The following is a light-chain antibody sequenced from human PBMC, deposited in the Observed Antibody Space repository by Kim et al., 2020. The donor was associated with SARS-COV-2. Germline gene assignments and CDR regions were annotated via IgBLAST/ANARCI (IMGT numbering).Light chain of an antibody. Sequence: NFMLTQPHSVSESPGKTVTIACTRSSGSVAATYVQWYRQRPGSAPTTVIYEDNQRPSGVPDRFSVSIDSSSNSAYLTISGLKTEDEADYYCQSYDSSSVIFGGGTQLTVL. V-gene: IGLV6-57*03. CDR1: SGSVAATY. CDR2: EDN. J-gene: IGLJ2*01. CDR3: QSYDSSSVI.